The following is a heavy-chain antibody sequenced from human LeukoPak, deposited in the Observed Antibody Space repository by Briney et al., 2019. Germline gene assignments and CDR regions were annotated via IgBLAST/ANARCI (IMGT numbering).Heavy chain of an antibody. CDR2: ISNIATI. V-gene: IGHV3-23*01. J-gene: IGHJ6*03. CDR1: GFTFRSYA. D-gene: IGHD4-17*01. Sequence: GGSLRLSCAASGFTFRSYAMTWVRQAPGKGLEWVSEISNIATINYADSVKGRFTMSRDNSKNTLYLQMNSLRAEDTAVYYCAKNGGRPTENYYMDVWGKGTTVTVSS. CDR3: AKNGGRPTENYYMDV.